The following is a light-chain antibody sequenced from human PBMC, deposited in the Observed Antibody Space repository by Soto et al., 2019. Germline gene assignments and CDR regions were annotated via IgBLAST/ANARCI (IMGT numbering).Light chain of an antibody. Sequence: QSALTQPASVSGSPGQSITISCTGTSSDVGGYNYVSWYQQHPGKAPKLMIYDVSNRPSGVSNRFSGSKSGNTDSLPTSGLQAEDEADYYYSSYTSSSTLLVFGGCTKLTVL. J-gene: IGLJ2*01. CDR3: SSYTSSSTLLV. CDR2: DVS. V-gene: IGLV2-14*01. CDR1: SSDVGGYNY.